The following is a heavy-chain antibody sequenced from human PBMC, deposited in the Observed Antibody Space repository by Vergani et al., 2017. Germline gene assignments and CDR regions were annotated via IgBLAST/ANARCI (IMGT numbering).Heavy chain of an antibody. CDR2: VYYSGTT. Sequence: QLQLQESDSRLVNPSQTLSLNCTLSGDAIRRDTYSWNWVRQPPGKPLEWIGSVYYSGTTYYNPSLGGRVTMSIDKSKNHFSLTLTSVTAADSAFYFCARGQTGYSRDWSTYFFYMDVWGKGTTVTVSS. V-gene: IGHV4-30-2*01. D-gene: IGHD3/OR15-3a*01. J-gene: IGHJ6*03. CDR3: ARGQTGYSRDWSTYFFYMDV. CDR1: GDAIRRDTYS.